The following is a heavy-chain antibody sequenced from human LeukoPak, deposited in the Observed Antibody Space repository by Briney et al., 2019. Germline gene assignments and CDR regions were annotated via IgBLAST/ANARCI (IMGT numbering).Heavy chain of an antibody. CDR2: IYPGDSDT. Sequence: LGESRKISRKGSGYSFTSYWIGWVRQMPGKGLEWMGIIYPGDSDTRYSPSFQGQATISADKSMSTAYLQWSSLKASHTAMYYCARITQWLGAFDYWGQGTLVTVSS. V-gene: IGHV5-51*01. CDR3: ARITQWLGAFDY. CDR1: GYSFTSYW. D-gene: IGHD6-19*01. J-gene: IGHJ4*02.